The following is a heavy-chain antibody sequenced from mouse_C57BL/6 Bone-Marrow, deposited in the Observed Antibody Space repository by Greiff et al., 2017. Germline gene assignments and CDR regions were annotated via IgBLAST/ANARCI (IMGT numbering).Heavy chain of an antibody. CDR2: ISRGGDYI. J-gene: IGHJ3*01. V-gene: IGHV5-9-1*02. CDR3: TRSPAPAY. Sequence: EVKMMESGEGFVKPGGSLKLSCAASGFTFSSYAMSWVRQTPEQRLEWVAYISRGGDYIYYADTVKGRYTISRDNASNTLYLQLSSLKSEDTAMYYCTRSPAPAYWGQGTMVTVSA. CDR1: GFTFSSYA.